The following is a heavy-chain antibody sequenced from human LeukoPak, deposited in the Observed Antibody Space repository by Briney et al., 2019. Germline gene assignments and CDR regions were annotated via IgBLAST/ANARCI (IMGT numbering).Heavy chain of an antibody. CDR2: INHSGST. CDR3: ARHLSGYSYGYYYYGMDV. J-gene: IGHJ6*02. Sequence: SETLSLTCAVYGGSFSGYYWSWIRQPPGKGLEWIGEINHSGSTNYNPSLKSRVTISVDTSKNQFSLKLSSVTAADTAVYYCARHLSGYSYGYYYYGMDVWGQGTTVTVSS. V-gene: IGHV4-34*01. D-gene: IGHD5-18*01. CDR1: GGSFSGYY.